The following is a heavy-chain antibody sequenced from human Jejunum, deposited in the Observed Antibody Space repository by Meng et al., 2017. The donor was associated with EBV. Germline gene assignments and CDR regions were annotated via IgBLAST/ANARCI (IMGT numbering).Heavy chain of an antibody. J-gene: IGHJ4*02. CDR3: ARSGAIIGVQGAPDY. D-gene: IGHD3-3*01. CDR1: GGSFGGYF. V-gene: IGHV4-34*01. CDR2: INQVGST. Sequence: VQLQQWGAGLLNPSETLSLTCAVSGGSFGGYFWTWIRQAPGKGLEWIGEINQVGSTNYNPSLKSRVTISVDTSNIQFSLKVTSVTAADTAVYYCARSGAIIGVQGAPDYWGQGTLVTVSS.